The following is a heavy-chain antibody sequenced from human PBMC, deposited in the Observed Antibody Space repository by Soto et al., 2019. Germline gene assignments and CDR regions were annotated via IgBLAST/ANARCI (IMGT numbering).Heavy chain of an antibody. Sequence: QVQLVESGGGVVQAGRSLRLSCAASGFTFSNYGMHWVRQTPGKGLEWVAVILYDGSNKYYADSVKGRFTISRDNSKNTLYMQMSSLRAADTAVYYCAKIRDAYNFDFYYGMDVWGQGTTVTVSS. V-gene: IGHV3-30*18. CDR1: GFTFSNYG. J-gene: IGHJ6*02. CDR3: AKIRDAYNFDFYYGMDV. D-gene: IGHD1-1*01. CDR2: ILYDGSNK.